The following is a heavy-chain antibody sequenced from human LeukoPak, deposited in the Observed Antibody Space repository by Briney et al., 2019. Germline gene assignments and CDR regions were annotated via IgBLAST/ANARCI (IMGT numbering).Heavy chain of an antibody. CDR2: IYYSGST. CDR1: GGSISSGGYY. D-gene: IGHD3-9*01. Sequence: SETLSLTCTVSGGSISSGGYYWSWIRQHPGKGLEWIGYIYYSGSTYYNPSLKSRVTISVDTSKNQFSLKLSSVTAADTAVYYCARVILTGDYYFDYWGQGTLVTVSS. J-gene: IGHJ4*02. CDR3: ARVILTGDYYFDY. V-gene: IGHV4-31*03.